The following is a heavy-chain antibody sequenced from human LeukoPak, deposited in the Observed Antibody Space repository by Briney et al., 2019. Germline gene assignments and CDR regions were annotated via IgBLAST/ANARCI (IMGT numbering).Heavy chain of an antibody. D-gene: IGHD1-7*01. CDR3: ARDYWWNYDY. J-gene: IGHJ4*02. Sequence: QSGRSLRLSCAASGFTFSDYAMHWDRQAPGKGLEWVAVISKDGSDKYYPGSVRGRFTISRDNSKNTIYLQMDSLRAEDTAIYYCARDYWWNYDYWGQGSLVTVSS. CDR1: GFTFSDYA. CDR2: ISKDGSDK. V-gene: IGHV3-30-3*01.